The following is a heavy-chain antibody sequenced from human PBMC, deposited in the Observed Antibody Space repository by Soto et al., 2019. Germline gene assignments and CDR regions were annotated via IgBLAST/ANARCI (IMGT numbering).Heavy chain of an antibody. V-gene: IGHV1-2*02. CDR1: GYPVTAYY. CDR2: INPATGAA. CDR3: ARGGGVGVAGSAAFDM. J-gene: IGHJ3*02. Sequence: QLHLVQSGAVVKKPGASVTVSCSASGYPVTAYYMHWVRQAPGRGLEWMGGINPATGAAKYTQTFRGRVTMTRDTSRSTVFMDLGGLTSEDPAVFYCARGGGVGVAGSAAFDMWGQGTLVTVSS. D-gene: IGHD3-3*01.